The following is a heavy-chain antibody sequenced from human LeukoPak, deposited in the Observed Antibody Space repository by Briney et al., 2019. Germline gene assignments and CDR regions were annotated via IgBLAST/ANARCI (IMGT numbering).Heavy chain of an antibody. D-gene: IGHD5-18*01. CDR2: IYYSGST. J-gene: IGHJ4*02. Sequence: PSETLSLTCTVSGGSISTYYWSWIRQPPGKGLEWIGYIYYSGSTNYNPSLKSRVTISVDTSKTQFSLKLSSVTAAGTAVYYCARSRGYSYGTTFLDYWGQGTLVTVSS. CDR1: GGSISTYY. V-gene: IGHV4-59*08. CDR3: ARSRGYSYGTTFLDY.